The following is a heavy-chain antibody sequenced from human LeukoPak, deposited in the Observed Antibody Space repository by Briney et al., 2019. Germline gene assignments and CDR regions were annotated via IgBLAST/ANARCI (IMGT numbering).Heavy chain of an antibody. J-gene: IGHJ4*02. CDR1: GYTFTSYD. Sequence: HVASVKVSCKASGYTFTSYDINWVRQATGQGLEWMGWMNPNSGNTGYAQKFQGRVTMTRNTSISTAYMELSSLRSEDTAVYYCARSCSSTSCPFDYWGQGTLVTVSS. D-gene: IGHD2-2*01. CDR3: ARSCSSTSCPFDY. CDR2: MNPNSGNT. V-gene: IGHV1-8*01.